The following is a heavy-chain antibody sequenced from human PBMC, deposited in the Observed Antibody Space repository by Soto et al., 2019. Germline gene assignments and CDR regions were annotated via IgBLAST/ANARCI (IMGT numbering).Heavy chain of an antibody. V-gene: IGHV1-18*01. CDR3: VMVDNYVTPTPQDI. Sequence: QVQLVQSGDEVKKPGASVKVSCKASGYIFVNYGIAWVRQAPGQGLEWMGWISPYTGNTHSATKVQGRLTMTTDTSTSTAYMDLGSLTTDDTAVYYCVMVDNYVTPTPQDIWGQGTTVTVSS. CDR2: ISPYTGNT. CDR1: GYIFVNYG. D-gene: IGHD3-16*01. J-gene: IGHJ6*02.